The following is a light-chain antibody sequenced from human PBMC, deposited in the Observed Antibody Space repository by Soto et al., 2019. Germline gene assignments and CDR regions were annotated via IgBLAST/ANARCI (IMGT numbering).Light chain of an antibody. CDR1: QSVSSSF. CDR2: GAS. V-gene: IGKV3-20*01. CDR3: QHYGTSPLP. J-gene: IGKJ4*01. Sequence: EVVLTQSPVTLSLSSGERATLSCRVSQSVSSSFLAWYQHKNGQAPRLLIYGASSRATGIPDRFSGSRSGTDFNLTINRLEPEDLAVYYCQHYGTSPLPFGGGTKVDIK.